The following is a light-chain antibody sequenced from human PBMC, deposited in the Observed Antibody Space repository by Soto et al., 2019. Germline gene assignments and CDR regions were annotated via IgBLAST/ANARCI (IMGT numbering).Light chain of an antibody. CDR3: SSYTSSSVYV. V-gene: IGLV2-14*01. CDR1: SSDVGDYNY. J-gene: IGLJ1*01. CDR2: DVS. Sequence: QSALTQPASVSGSPGQSITISCTGTSSDVGDYNYVSWYQQHPGKAPKLMIYDVSNRPSGVSNRFSGSKSGNTASLTISGLQAEDEAAYYCSSYTSSSVYVFGTGTKLTVL.